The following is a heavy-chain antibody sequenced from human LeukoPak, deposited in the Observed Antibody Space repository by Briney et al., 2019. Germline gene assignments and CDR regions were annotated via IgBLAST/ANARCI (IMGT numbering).Heavy chain of an antibody. CDR3: ARDLPPYYGSGSYDYYYYGMDV. Sequence: SETLSLTCTVSGGSISSGDYYWSWLRQPPGTGLEWIGYIYYSGSTYYNPSLKSRVTISVDTSKNQFSLKLSSVTAADTAVYYCARDLPPYYGSGSYDYYYYGMDVRAKGPRSPSPQ. CDR1: GGSISSGDYY. J-gene: IGHJ6*04. V-gene: IGHV4-30-4*01. CDR2: IYYSGST. D-gene: IGHD3-10*01.